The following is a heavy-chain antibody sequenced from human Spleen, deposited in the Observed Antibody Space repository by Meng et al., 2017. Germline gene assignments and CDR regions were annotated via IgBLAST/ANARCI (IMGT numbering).Heavy chain of an antibody. Sequence: QGHLQESGPGLVRPSETLSLICTVSGGSVRSSDYQWSWIRQPPGKGLEWIGFASTNYNPSLKSRLTISLDTSKNQFSLKLTSVTAADTAVYYCARDYWGSLDYWGQGILVTVSS. V-gene: IGHV4-61*08. D-gene: IGHD7-27*01. J-gene: IGHJ4*02. CDR1: GGSVRSSDYQ. CDR3: ARDYWGSLDY. CDR2: AST.